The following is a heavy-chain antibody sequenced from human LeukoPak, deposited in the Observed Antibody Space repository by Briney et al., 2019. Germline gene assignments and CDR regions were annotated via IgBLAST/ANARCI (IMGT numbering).Heavy chain of an antibody. Sequence: GGSLRLSCAASGFTFSSYGMHWVRQAPGKGLEWVAVIWYDGSNKYYADSVKGRFTISRDNSKNTLYLQMNSLRGEETAVYYCAKGGYDSSGYSFDPWGQGTLVTVSS. CDR2: IWYDGSNK. CDR3: AKGGYDSSGYSFDP. J-gene: IGHJ5*02. D-gene: IGHD3-22*01. CDR1: GFTFSSYG. V-gene: IGHV3-33*06.